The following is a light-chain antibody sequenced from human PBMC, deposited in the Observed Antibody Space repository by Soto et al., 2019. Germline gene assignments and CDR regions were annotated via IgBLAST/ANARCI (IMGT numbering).Light chain of an antibody. Sequence: IVLTQSPGTLSLSPGEGATLSCRASQNVFTNYLAWYQQRPGQAPRLLIYGASTRAIGIPDRFSGSESGTDFTITITRLESEDSAVYFCQHYGNSPLFGQGTKLEI. J-gene: IGKJ2*01. CDR3: QHYGNSPL. CDR2: GAS. V-gene: IGKV3-20*01. CDR1: QNVFTNY.